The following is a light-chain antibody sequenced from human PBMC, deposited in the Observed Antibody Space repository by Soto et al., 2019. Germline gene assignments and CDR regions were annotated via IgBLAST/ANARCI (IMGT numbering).Light chain of an antibody. CDR1: SSNIGSNY. J-gene: IGLJ1*01. V-gene: IGLV1-47*01. CDR3: AAWDDSLSGYV. CDR2: RNN. Sequence: TQPRTESGTPGQRVTISCSGSSSNIGSNYVYWYQQLPGTAPKLLIYRNNQRPSGVPDRFSGSKSGTSASLAISGLRSEDEADYYCAAWDDSLSGYVFGTGTKVTV.